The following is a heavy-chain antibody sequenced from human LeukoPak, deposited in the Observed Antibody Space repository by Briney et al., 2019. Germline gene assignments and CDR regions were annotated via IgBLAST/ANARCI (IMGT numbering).Heavy chain of an antibody. CDR3: ARSSYSNSSSV. CDR1: GFTFSGFW. D-gene: IGHD6-6*01. J-gene: IGHJ3*01. CDR2: INSDGSEG. Sequence: PGGFLRLSCAVSGFTFSGFWMSWSRQAPGKGLEWVASINSDGSEGYYADVVKGRFTISRDNAKNSLYLQINSLRAEDTAVYYCARSSYSNSSSVWGQGTMVTVSS. V-gene: IGHV3-7*03.